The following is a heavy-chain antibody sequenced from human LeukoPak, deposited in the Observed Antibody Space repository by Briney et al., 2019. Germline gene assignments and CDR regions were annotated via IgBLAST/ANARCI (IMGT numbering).Heavy chain of an antibody. V-gene: IGHV3-33*06. CDR2: IWYDGSDK. D-gene: IGHD2-21*02. Sequence: PGGSLRLSCAASGFTLSSYGMHWVRQAPGKGLEWVAVIWYDGSDKYYADSVKGRFTISRDNSKNTLYLQMNSLRAEDTAVYYCAKSYCGGDCYFLYDYWGQGTLVTVSS. CDR3: AKSYCGGDCYFLYDY. CDR1: GFTLSSYG. J-gene: IGHJ4*02.